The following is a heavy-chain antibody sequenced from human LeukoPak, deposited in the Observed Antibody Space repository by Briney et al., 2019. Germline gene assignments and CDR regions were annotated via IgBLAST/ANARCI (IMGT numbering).Heavy chain of an antibody. D-gene: IGHD3-10*01. CDR3: ARDWSASGSSYFDY. J-gene: IGHJ4*02. CDR2: INSGGGTT. V-gene: IGHV3-74*03. Sequence: PGGSLRLSCAASGFTFSGYWMHWVRQAPGKGLVWVSRINSGGGTTTYADSVRGRFTISRDNAKNTLYLQMNSLRAEDTAVYYCARDWSASGSSYFDYWGQGTLVTVSS. CDR1: GFTFSGYW.